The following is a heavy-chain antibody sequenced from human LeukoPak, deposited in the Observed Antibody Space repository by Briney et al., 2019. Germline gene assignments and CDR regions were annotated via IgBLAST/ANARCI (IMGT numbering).Heavy chain of an antibody. CDR1: GGTFSSYA. Sequence: SVKVSCKASGGTFSSYAISWVRQAPGQGLEWMGGITPIFGTANYAQKFQGRVTITADESTSTAYMELSSLRSEDTAVYYCARSLGYCSSTSCVNFNFDYWGQGTLVTVSS. CDR2: ITPIFGTA. D-gene: IGHD2-2*01. J-gene: IGHJ4*02. V-gene: IGHV1-69*01. CDR3: ARSLGYCSSTSCVNFNFDY.